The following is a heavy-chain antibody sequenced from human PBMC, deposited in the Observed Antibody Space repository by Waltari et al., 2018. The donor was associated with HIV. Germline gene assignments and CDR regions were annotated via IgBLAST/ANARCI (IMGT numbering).Heavy chain of an antibody. V-gene: IGHV4-34*01. D-gene: IGHD6-13*01. CDR1: GGSFSGYY. J-gene: IGHJ4*02. Sequence: QVQLQQWGAGLLKPSETLSLTCAVYGGSFSGYYWSWIRQPPGKGLEWIGEINHNGNTNYNPSLKIRVTVSVDTSKNQFYLKLNSVAAADTAVYYCARLRGLIIQHEQQLLLGVFDYWGQGTLVTVSS. CDR2: INHNGNT. CDR3: ARLRGLIIQHEQQLLLGVFDY.